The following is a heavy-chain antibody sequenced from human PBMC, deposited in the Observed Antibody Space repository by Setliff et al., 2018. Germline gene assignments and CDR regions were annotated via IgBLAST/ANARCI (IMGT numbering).Heavy chain of an antibody. CDR3: ARASLGKFGSAVEYFHH. Sequence: GGSLRLSCAASGLTLTPYTMTWVRQAPGNGPEWVSSISDTSAFIYYADSVKGRFTISRDNAKNTLYLQMNSLRADDTAVYYCARASLGKFGSAVEYFHHWGQGTLVTVSS. CDR1: GLTLTPYT. J-gene: IGHJ1*01. V-gene: IGHV3-21*06. CDR2: ISDTSAFI. D-gene: IGHD2-15*01.